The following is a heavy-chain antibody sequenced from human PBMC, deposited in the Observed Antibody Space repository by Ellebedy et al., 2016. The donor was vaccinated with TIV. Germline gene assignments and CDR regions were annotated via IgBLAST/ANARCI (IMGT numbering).Heavy chain of an antibody. J-gene: IGHJ6*02. Sequence: MPSETLSLTCAVSGGSFSGYYWSWIRQPPGRGLEWIGEVNHSGNTISNPSLKSRVTISVDTSKNQFSLKLTSVTAADTAVYYCAREGVVREPYYYFYYGMDVWGQGTTVTVS. V-gene: IGHV4-34*01. CDR3: AREGVVREPYYYFYYGMDV. CDR2: VNHSGNT. CDR1: GGSFSGYY. D-gene: IGHD3-10*01.